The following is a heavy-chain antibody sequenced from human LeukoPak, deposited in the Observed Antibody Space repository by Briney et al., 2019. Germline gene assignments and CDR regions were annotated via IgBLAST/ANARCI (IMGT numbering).Heavy chain of an antibody. D-gene: IGHD6-6*01. V-gene: IGHV3-48*01. CDR3: ARDISSASRGMDV. J-gene: IGHJ6*03. CDR2: ISSSSSTI. Sequence: GGSLRLSCAASGFTFTSYAMNWVRQAPGKGLEWVSDISSSSSTIYYADSVKGRFTISRDNAKNSLYLQMNSLRVEDTAVYYCARDISSASRGMDVWGKGTTVTVSS. CDR1: GFTFTSYA.